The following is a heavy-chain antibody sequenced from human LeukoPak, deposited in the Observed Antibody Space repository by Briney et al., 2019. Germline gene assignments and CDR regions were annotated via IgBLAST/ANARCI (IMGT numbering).Heavy chain of an antibody. CDR1: GFTFSSYS. Sequence: PGVSLRLSCAASGFTFSSYSMNWVRQAPGKGLEWVSVIYSGGSTYYADSVKGRFTISRHNSKNTLYLQMNSLRAEDTAVYYCARTSSGLHMDVWGQGTTVTVSS. CDR3: ARTSSGLHMDV. D-gene: IGHD6-19*01. J-gene: IGHJ6*02. CDR2: IYSGGST. V-gene: IGHV3-53*04.